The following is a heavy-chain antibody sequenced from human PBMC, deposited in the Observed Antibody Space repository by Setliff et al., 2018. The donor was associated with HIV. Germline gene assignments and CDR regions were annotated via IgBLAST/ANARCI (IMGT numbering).Heavy chain of an antibody. CDR3: ARGRGSSSSWPIDY. CDR2: IYNTGST. CDR1: GDSISTDY. J-gene: IGHJ4*02. D-gene: IGHD6-13*01. V-gene: IGHV4-59*12. Sequence: NPSETLSLTCTVSGDSISTDYWTWIRQPPGKGLEWIGYIYNTGSTYHSPSLESRVTISIDTSKNQFSLKLSSVTAADTAVYFCARGRGSSSSWPIDYWGQGTLVTVSS.